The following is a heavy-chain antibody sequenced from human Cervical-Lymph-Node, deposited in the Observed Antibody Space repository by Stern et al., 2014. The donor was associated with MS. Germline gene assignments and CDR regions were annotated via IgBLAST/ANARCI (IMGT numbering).Heavy chain of an antibody. Sequence: EMQLVESGGGLIQPGGSLRISCAAPGFTVSNNYMSWVRQAPGKGLEWVSLIYTDDSTSYACSVKGLFTISRDSSKNKLFLQMNSLRAEDTAVYYCARAIFGVNTAAMAPDAFDTWGQGTMVTVSS. CDR3: ARAIFGVNTAAMAPDAFDT. D-gene: IGHD3-3*01. V-gene: IGHV3-53*01. CDR1: GFTVSNNY. CDR2: IYTDDST. J-gene: IGHJ3*02.